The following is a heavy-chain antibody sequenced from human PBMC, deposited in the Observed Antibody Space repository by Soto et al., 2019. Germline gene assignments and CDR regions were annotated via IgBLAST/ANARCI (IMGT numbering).Heavy chain of an antibody. CDR3: ARGGHDFWSGQFDY. D-gene: IGHD3-3*01. CDR2: IYHSGTA. V-gene: IGHV4-38-2*01. J-gene: IGHJ4*02. Sequence: SETLSLTCAVSGDSISSCYYWAWIRQPPGKGLECIGSIYHSGTAYYNPSLKSRVIISIDTSKNQFSLKLSSVTAADSAVYYCARGGHDFWSGQFDYWGQGNLVTVSS. CDR1: GDSISSCYY.